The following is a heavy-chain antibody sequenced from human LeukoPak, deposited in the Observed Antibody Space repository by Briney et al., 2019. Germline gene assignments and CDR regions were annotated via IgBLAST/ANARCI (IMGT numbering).Heavy chain of an antibody. J-gene: IGHJ4*02. CDR2: INHSGST. CDR3: ARVRGTYGGPPGY. D-gene: IGHD4-23*01. CDR1: GGSFSGYY. V-gene: IGHV4-34*01. Sequence: SETLSLTCAVYGGSFSGYYWSWIRQPPGKGLEWIGEINHSGSTNYNPSLKSRVTISVDTSKNQFPLKLSSVTAADTAVYYCARVRGTYGGPPGYWGQGTLVTVSS.